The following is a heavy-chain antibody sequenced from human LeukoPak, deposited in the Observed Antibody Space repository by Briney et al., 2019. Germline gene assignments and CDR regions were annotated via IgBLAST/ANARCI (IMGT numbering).Heavy chain of an antibody. V-gene: IGHV5-51*01. Sequence: GESLKISCKGSGYSFTSYWIGWVRQMPGKGLEWMGIIYPGDSDTIYSPSFQGQVTISADKSISTAYLQWSSLKASDTAMYYCARHKGRPNYYGSGSYKTNYFDYWGQGTLVTVSS. CDR3: ARHKGRPNYYGSGSYKTNYFDY. D-gene: IGHD3-10*01. CDR2: IYPGDSDT. CDR1: GYSFTSYW. J-gene: IGHJ4*02.